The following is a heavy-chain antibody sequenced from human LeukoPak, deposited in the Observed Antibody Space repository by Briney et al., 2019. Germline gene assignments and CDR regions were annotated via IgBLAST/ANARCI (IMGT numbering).Heavy chain of an antibody. D-gene: IGHD3-22*01. J-gene: IGHJ4*02. CDR1: GGSFSGYY. CDR3: ARGQGYDSSGYESDY. CDR2: INHSGST. V-gene: IGHV4-34*01. Sequence: SETLPLTCAVYGGSFSGYYWSWIRQPPGKGLEWIGEINHSGSTNYNPSLKSRVTISVDTSKNQFSLKLSSVTAADTAVYYCARGQGYDSSGYESDYWGQGALVTVSS.